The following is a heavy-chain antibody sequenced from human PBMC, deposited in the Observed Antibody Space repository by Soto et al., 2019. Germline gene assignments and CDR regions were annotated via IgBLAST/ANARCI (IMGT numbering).Heavy chain of an antibody. Sequence: GGSLRLSCAASGFTFSSYWMSWVRQAPGKGLEWVANIKQDGSEKYYVDSVKGRFTISRDNAKNSLYLQMNSLRAEDTAVYYCARDREGGYSGYEDYWGQGTLVTVSS. J-gene: IGHJ4*02. D-gene: IGHD5-12*01. CDR1: GFTFSSYW. CDR2: IKQDGSEK. CDR3: ARDREGGYSGYEDY. V-gene: IGHV3-7*05.